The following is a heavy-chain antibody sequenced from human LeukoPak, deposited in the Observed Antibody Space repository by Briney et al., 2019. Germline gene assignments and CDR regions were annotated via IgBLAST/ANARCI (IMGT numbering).Heavy chain of an antibody. J-gene: IGHJ4*02. CDR1: GGSIRSYY. CDR3: ARSRRSGSYYVAHFDY. V-gene: IGHV4-59*01. D-gene: IGHD1-26*01. Sequence: SETLSLTCTVSGGSIRSYYWSWIRQPPGKGLEWIGYIYYSGSTNYNPSLKSRVTISVDTSKNQFSLKLSSVTAADTAVYYCARSRRSGSYYVAHFDYWGQGTLVTVSS. CDR2: IYYSGST.